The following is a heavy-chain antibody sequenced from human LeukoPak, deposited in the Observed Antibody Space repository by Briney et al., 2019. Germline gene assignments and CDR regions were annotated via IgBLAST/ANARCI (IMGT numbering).Heavy chain of an antibody. CDR1: GFSFSSYW. CDR2: INSVGSST. V-gene: IGHV3-74*01. Sequence: GGSLSLSCAVSGFSFSSYWMRWVRQPPGKGLVWVSRINSVGSSTNNPYTVKGRSTDSNHNTNNTLYLQLSSLRADDTAVYDCASFRREAYCGGYCYFDYWGQGTLVSVSS. D-gene: IGHD2-21*02. CDR3: ASFRREAYCGGYCYFDY. J-gene: IGHJ4*02.